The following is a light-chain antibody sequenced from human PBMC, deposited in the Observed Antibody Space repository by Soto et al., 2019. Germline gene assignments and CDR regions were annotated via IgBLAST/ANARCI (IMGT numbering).Light chain of an antibody. CDR1: RSVSSN. CDR2: GAS. CDR3: QQYNNWPRT. Sequence: EIVLTQPPAPLSVSPGERATLSCRARRSVSSNLAWYQQKPGQAPRLLNYGASTRATGIPARFSGSGSRTEFTLTISSLQSEYFAVYYCQQYNNWPRTFGQGTKVDIK. V-gene: IGKV3-15*01. J-gene: IGKJ1*01.